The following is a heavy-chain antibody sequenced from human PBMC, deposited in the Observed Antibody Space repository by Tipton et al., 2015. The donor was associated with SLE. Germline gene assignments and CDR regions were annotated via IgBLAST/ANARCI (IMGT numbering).Heavy chain of an antibody. CDR1: GFTFSSYA. V-gene: IGHV3-48*03. CDR2: ISWNGGNS. Sequence: SLRLSCAASGFTFSSYAMHWVRQAPGKGLEWVSGISWNGGNSVYAESVKGRFTVSRDNAKNSLYLQMNSLRVEDTAVYCCAREGRGTPDYWGQGTLVTVSS. CDR3: AREGRGTPDY. J-gene: IGHJ4*02. D-gene: IGHD1-26*01.